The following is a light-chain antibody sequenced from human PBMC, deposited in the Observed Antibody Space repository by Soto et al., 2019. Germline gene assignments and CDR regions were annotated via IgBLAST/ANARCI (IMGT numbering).Light chain of an antibody. CDR2: EVS. CDR3: SSYTSSSTRLDV. CDR1: SSDVGGYNY. V-gene: IGLV2-14*01. J-gene: IGLJ1*01. Sequence: QSVLTQPASVPGSPGQSITISCTGTSSDVGGYNYVSWYQQHPGKAPKLMIYEVSNRPSGVSDRFSGSKSGNTASLTISGLQAKDEADYYCSSYTSSSTRLDVFGTGTKVTVL.